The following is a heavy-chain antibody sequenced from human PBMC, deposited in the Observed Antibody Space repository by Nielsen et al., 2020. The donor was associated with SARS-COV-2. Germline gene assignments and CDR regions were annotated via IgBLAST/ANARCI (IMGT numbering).Heavy chain of an antibody. D-gene: IGHD2-2*02. J-gene: IGHJ3*02. CDR1: GFTVSSNY. V-gene: IGHV3-53*01. CDR3: ARVGAAIDAFDI. Sequence: GESLKISCAASGFTVSSNYMSWVRQAPGKGLEWVSVIYSGGSTYYADSVKGRFTISRDNSKNTLYLQMNSLRAEDTAVYYCARVGAAIDAFDIWGQGTMVTVSS. CDR2: IYSGGST.